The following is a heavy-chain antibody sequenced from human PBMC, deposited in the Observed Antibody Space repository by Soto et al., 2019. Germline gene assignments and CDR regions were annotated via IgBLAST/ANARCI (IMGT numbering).Heavy chain of an antibody. CDR2: IWYDGNDK. J-gene: IGHJ4*02. CDR3: ARDRHSSSSGYFEY. D-gene: IGHD6-6*01. Sequence: QVQLVESGGGVVQTGRSLRLSCAASGFTFSSYGMHWVRQAPGKGLEWVAVIWYDGNDKYYADFVKGRFTISRDNAKNTVSLQMNSLRAEDTAVYYCARDRHSSSSGYFEYWGQGTLVTVSS. CDR1: GFTFSSYG. V-gene: IGHV3-33*01.